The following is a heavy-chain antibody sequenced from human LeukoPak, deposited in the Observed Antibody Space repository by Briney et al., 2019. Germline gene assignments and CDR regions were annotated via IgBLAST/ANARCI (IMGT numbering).Heavy chain of an antibody. CDR3: GRHDYGDSSAAFDI. CDR1: GDSISNTYL. D-gene: IGHD4-17*01. J-gene: IGHJ3*02. V-gene: IGHV4-4*02. CDR2: IYRSGST. Sequence: PSGTPSPTCAVSGDSISNTYLWRWVRQFPGEGLGGVGEIYRSGSTNYNPSLKSRVTISMDKSKNQFSLNLRSVTAADTAVYYCGRHDYGDSSAAFDIWGQGTMVIVSS.